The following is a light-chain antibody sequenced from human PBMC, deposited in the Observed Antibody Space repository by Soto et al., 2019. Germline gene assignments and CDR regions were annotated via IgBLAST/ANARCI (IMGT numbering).Light chain of an antibody. V-gene: IGKV3-15*01. J-gene: IGKJ1*01. CDR1: QSLNDN. Sequence: EIVMTQSPASLSVSPGERATLSCRASQSLNDNLAWYQQKPGQAPRLLIYRASTRATGVPARFRASGSGTEFTLTISSLQSEDSAVYYCQQYSNWPPWTFGPGTKVEIK. CDR3: QQYSNWPPWT. CDR2: RAS.